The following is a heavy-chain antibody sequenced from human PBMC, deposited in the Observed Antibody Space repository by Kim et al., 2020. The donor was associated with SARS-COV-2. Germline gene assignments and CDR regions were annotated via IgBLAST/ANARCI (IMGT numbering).Heavy chain of an antibody. CDR3: ARAGCGDDCYRRSVFYMDV. J-gene: IGHJ6*03. V-gene: IGHV3-48*03. CDR2: ISSGSSDK. D-gene: IGHD2-21*02. CDR1: GFTFSDHE. Sequence: GGSLRLSCAVSGFTFSDHEMNWVRQAPGTGLEWISFISSGSSDKYYADSVKGRFTVSRDNAQSSLCLQMNSLRADDTAIYYCARAGCGDDCYRRSVFYMDVWGKGTTVTVSS.